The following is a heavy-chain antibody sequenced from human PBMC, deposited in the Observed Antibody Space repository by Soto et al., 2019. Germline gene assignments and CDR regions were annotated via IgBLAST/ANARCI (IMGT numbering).Heavy chain of an antibody. CDR3: AREGPGKGFDY. CDR1: GGSISSYY. V-gene: IGHV4-34*01. Sequence: SETLSLTCTVSGGSISSYYWSWIRQPPGKGLEWIGEINHSGSTNYNPSLKSRFTISVDTSKNQFSLKLRSVTAADTAVYYCAREGPGKGFDYWGQGTLVTVSS. D-gene: IGHD3-10*01. CDR2: INHSGST. J-gene: IGHJ4*02.